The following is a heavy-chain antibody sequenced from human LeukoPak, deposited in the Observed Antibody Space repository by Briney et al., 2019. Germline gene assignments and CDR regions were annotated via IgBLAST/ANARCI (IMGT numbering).Heavy chain of an antibody. V-gene: IGHV3-7*01. CDR2: IKQDGSEK. D-gene: IGHD5-12*01. J-gene: IGHJ6*03. Sequence: GGSLRLSCAASGVSFSRYWMSWVRQAPGKGLEWVAHIKQDGSEKYYADSVKGRFTISRDNAKNSLYRQMNSLRAEHTAVYYCARDGATFSGYDWYYYMDVWGKGTTVTVSS. CDR3: ARDGATFSGYDWYYYMDV. CDR1: GVSFSRYW.